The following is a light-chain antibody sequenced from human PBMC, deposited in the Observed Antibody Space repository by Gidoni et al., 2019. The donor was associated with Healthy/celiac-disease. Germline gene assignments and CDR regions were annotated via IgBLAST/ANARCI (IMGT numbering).Light chain of an antibody. V-gene: IGKV3-20*01. CDR2: GAS. J-gene: IGKJ3*01. CDR1: QSVSSSY. Sequence: VLTQSPGTLSLSPGERATLSGRASQSVSSSYLAWYQQKPGQAPRLLIDGASSRATGIPDRFSGSGSGTEFTLTISRLEPEYFAVYYCQQYGSSPPFTCXPXTKVDIK. CDR3: QQYGSSPPFT.